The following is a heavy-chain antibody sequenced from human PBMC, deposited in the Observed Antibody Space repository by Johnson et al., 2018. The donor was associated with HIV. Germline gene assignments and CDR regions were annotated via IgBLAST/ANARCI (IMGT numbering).Heavy chain of an antibody. J-gene: IGHJ3*02. Sequence: VQLVESGGGLVQPGGSLRLSCAASGFTFSSYWMSWVRQAPGKGLELVANIKQDGSEKYYVDSVKGRFTVSRDDSKNSLYLQMNSLRAEDTAVYYCAREGFGGTGSGEDGFDIWGQGTMVTVSS. CDR1: GFTFSSYW. CDR2: IKQDGSEK. D-gene: IGHD2-8*02. CDR3: AREGFGGTGSGEDGFDI. V-gene: IGHV3-7*01.